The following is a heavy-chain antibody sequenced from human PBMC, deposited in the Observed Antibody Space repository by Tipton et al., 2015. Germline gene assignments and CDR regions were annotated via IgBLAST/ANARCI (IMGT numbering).Heavy chain of an antibody. Sequence: TLSLTCTVSGGSVISGTDYWSWIRQPPGKGLEWIGYTFSGGSTNYNPSLKSRVTISLDTSKNQFSLNLNSVTAADTAVYYCARYQLMFYGGYFFNSWGQGTLVTVSS. J-gene: IGHJ4*02. V-gene: IGHV4-61*01. D-gene: IGHD2-2*01. CDR2: TFSGGST. CDR3: ARYQLMFYGGYFFNS. CDR1: GGSVISGTDY.